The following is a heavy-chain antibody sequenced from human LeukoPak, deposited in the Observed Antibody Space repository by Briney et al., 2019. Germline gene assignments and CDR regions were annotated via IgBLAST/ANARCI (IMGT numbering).Heavy chain of an antibody. J-gene: IGHJ4*02. CDR3: AREIGGGYYGSFDY. CDR2: INFNSGAT. Sequence: ASVKVSCKASGYTITGYYMHWVRQAPGQGLEWMGWINFNSGATNYAQKFLGRVTMTRDTSISTASMELSRLKSDDTAVYYCAREIGGGYYGSFDYWDQGTLVTVSS. CDR1: GYTITGYY. V-gene: IGHV1-2*02. D-gene: IGHD1-26*01.